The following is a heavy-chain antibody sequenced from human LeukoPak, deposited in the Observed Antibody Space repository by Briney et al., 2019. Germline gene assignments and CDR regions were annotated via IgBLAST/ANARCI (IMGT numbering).Heavy chain of an antibody. J-gene: IGHJ4*02. V-gene: IGHV3-30*02. D-gene: IGHD4/OR15-4a*01. CDR1: GFTFSSYG. CDR3: ARRAGAYSHPYDY. CDR2: IRYDGSNK. Sequence: GGSLRLSCAASGFTFSSYGIHWVRQAPGKGLEWVAFIRYDGSNKYYTDSVKDRFTISRDNSKNTLYLQMNSLRAEDTAVYYCARRAGAYSHPYDYWGQGTLVTVSS.